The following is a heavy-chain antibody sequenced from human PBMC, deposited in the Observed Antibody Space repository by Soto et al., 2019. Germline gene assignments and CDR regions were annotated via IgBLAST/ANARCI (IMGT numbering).Heavy chain of an antibody. CDR3: AKDPTVDTAMVDY. CDR1: GFTFSSYA. V-gene: IGHV3-30-3*01. CDR2: ISYDGSNK. Sequence: GGSLRLSCAASGFTFSSYAMHWVRQAPGKGLEWVAVISYDGSNKYYADSVKGRFTISRDNSKNTLYLQMNSLRAEDTAVYYCAKDPTVDTAMVDYWGQGTLVTVS. D-gene: IGHD5-18*01. J-gene: IGHJ4*02.